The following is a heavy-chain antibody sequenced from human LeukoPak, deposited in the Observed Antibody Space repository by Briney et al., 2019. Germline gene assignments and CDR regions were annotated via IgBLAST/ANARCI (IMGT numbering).Heavy chain of an antibody. CDR3: ARGDRDLYCSSTSCYPVL. Sequence: GGSLRLSCAVSGFTFSDHYMDWVRQAPGKGLEWVSSISSSSSYIYYADSVKGRFTISRDNAKNSLYLQMNSLRAEDTAVYYCARGDRDLYCSSTSCYPVLGGQGTLVTVSS. J-gene: IGHJ4*02. CDR2: ISSSSSYI. CDR1: GFTFSDHY. D-gene: IGHD2-2*01. V-gene: IGHV3-21*01.